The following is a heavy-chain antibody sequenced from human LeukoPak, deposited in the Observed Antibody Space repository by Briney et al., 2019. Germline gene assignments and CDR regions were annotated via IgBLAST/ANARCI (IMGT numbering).Heavy chain of an antibody. CDR2: IYYSGST. J-gene: IGHJ4*02. Sequence: PSETLSLTCTVSGGSISSYYWSWIRQPPGKGLEWIGYIYYSGSTNYNPSLKSRVTISVDTSKNQFSLKLSSVTAADTAVYYCARSVDTAMAVYFDYWGQGTLVTVSS. CDR1: GGSISSYY. CDR3: ARSVDTAMAVYFDY. D-gene: IGHD5-18*01. V-gene: IGHV4-59*01.